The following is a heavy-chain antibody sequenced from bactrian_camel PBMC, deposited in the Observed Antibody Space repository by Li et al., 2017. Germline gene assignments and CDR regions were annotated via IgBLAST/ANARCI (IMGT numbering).Heavy chain of an antibody. J-gene: IGHJ4*01. Sequence: QLVESGGDSVQAGGSLRLSCAASGSTFRSNYMGWIRQSPGNEREVLAAIYTRDGTAHYADSVKGRFTISHDNANDTTFLQMNSLMPEDTAMYYCAADRMACLRPSVQLAAYNFWGQGTQVTVS. CDR3: AADRMACLRPSVQLAAYNF. V-gene: IGHV3S28*01. CDR1: GSTFRSNY. CDR2: IYTRDGTA.